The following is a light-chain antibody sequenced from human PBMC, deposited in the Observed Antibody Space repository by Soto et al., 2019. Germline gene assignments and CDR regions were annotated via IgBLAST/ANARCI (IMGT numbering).Light chain of an antibody. Sequence: DIVMTESPDSLAVSLGERATINCKSSQSVLYSSNNKHYLAWYQQKPGQPPKLLIYWASTRESGVPDRFSGSGSWTDFTLTTSSLQAEDVAVYYCQQYSSNALTFGGGTKVEIK. CDR3: QQYSSNALT. CDR1: QSVLYSSNNKHY. V-gene: IGKV4-1*01. CDR2: WAS. J-gene: IGKJ4*01.